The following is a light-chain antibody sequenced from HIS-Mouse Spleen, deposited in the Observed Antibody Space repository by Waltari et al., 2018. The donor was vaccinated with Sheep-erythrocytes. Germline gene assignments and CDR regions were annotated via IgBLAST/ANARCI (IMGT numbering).Light chain of an antibody. V-gene: IGLV2-11*01. J-gene: IGLJ3*02. CDR3: CSYAGSYTWV. CDR1: SSDVGGYNY. Sequence: QSALTQPRSVSGSPGQSVPISCTGTSSDVGGYNYVSWYQQQPGKAPKLMIYAVSKRPSGVPDRFSGSKSGNTASLTISGLQAEDEADYYCCSYAGSYTWVFGGGTKLTVL. CDR2: AVS.